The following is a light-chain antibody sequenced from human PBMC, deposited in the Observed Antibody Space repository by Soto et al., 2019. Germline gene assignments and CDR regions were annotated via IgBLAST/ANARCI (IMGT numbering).Light chain of an antibody. J-gene: IGKJ1*01. Sequence: EIVMTQYPATLSVSPGGRATLSCRASQSVSSNLAWYQQKPGQAPRLLIYGASTRATVIPARFSGSGSGTEFTLTISSLQSEDVAVYYCQQYNDWRRTFGQGTKV. V-gene: IGKV3-15*01. CDR3: QQYNDWRRT. CDR2: GAS. CDR1: QSVSSN.